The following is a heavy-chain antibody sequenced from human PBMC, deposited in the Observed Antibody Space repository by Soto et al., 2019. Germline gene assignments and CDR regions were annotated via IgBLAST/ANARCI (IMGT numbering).Heavy chain of an antibody. CDR3: AGARDGYRIFDY. CDR1: GETCSSYA. Sequence: SVKVSGTASGETCSSYAISWVLQPHEQGLESMGGIIPIFGTANYAQKFQGRVTITAHESTSTAYMELSSLRSEDTAVYYCAGARDGYRIFDYWGQRTLVTV. CDR2: IIPIFGTA. D-gene: IGHD5-12*01. V-gene: IGHV1-69*01. J-gene: IGHJ4*02.